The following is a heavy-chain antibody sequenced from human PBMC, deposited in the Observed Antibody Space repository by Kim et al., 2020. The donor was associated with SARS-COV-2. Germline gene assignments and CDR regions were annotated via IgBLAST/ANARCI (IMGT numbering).Heavy chain of an antibody. CDR3: ARDKATVTWYYYYGMDV. Sequence: GKGRITISRDNAKNSLYLQMNSLRAEETAVYYCARDKATVTWYYYYGMDVWGQGTTVTVSS. D-gene: IGHD4-17*01. V-gene: IGHV3-11*06. J-gene: IGHJ6*02.